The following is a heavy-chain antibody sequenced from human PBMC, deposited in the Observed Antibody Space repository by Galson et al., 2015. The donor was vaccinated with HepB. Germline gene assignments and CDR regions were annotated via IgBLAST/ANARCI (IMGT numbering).Heavy chain of an antibody. CDR3: ARYPLRLLDGLPYYDYYFIDV. CDR1: GYTFTDSV. D-gene: IGHD3-3*01. Sequence: SVQVSCKASGYTFTDSVVNWVRQAPGQGLEWMGWMNTNTGKPTYAPGFAGRCVFSLDTSVTAAYLQISSLETDDTAVYYCARYPLRLLDGLPYYDYYFIDVWGEETAVTVSS. V-gene: IGHV7-4-1*02. J-gene: IGHJ6*03. CDR2: MNTNTGKP.